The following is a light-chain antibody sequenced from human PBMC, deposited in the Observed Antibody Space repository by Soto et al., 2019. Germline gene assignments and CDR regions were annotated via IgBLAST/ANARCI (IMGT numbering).Light chain of an antibody. J-gene: IGKJ1*01. CDR3: QQYNSFWT. CDR2: DAS. CDR1: QSISSW. V-gene: IGKV1-5*01. Sequence: DIQITQSPSTLSASVGDRVTITCRASQSISSWLAWYQPTPGKAPKLLIYDASSLESGAPSRFSGSGSGTEFTLTISSLQPDDFATYYCQQYNSFWTFGQGTQVDIK.